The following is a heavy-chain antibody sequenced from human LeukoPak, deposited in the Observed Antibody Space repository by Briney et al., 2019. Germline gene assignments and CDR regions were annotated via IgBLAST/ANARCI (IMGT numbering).Heavy chain of an antibody. Sequence: GGSLRLSCAASGFTFSSYWMSWMRQAPGKGLEWVANIKYDGNEEYYVDSVKGRFTISKDNAKNSLYLQLNSLRVEDTAVYYCKSGGAGAGSFDYWGQGTLVTVSP. D-gene: IGHD6-19*01. V-gene: IGHV3-7*01. CDR1: GFTFSSYW. CDR2: IKYDGNEE. J-gene: IGHJ4*02. CDR3: KSGGAGAGSFDY.